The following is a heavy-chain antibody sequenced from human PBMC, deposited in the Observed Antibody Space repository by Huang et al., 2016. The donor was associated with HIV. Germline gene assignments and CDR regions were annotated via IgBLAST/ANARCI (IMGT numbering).Heavy chain of an antibody. Sequence: QLLLQESGPGLVKPSEALALTCAVSGGSIRSSDYHWGWLRQPPGKGLEWIGGLYNKGSTHYSPSLKSRVTIAVDTSKNLFFLNLTSMTAADTAVYYCARHREGPVAYYSGWGSHLNYMDVWGRGRTVVVSS. J-gene: IGHJ6*03. CDR3: ARHREGPVAYYSGWGSHLNYMDV. D-gene: IGHD3-10*01. V-gene: IGHV4-39*01. CDR1: GGSIRSSDYH. CDR2: LYNKGST.